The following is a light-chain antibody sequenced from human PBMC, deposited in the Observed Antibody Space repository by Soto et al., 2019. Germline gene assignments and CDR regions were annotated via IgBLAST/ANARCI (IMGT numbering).Light chain of an antibody. CDR2: EIS. J-gene: IGLJ1*01. CDR3: SSYTTSSTLDV. V-gene: IGLV2-14*01. CDR1: SSDVGGYNY. Sequence: QSALTQPASVSGSPGQSITISCTGASSDVGGYNYVSWYQQHPDKAPKLMIYEISNRPSGVSNRFSGSKSGNTASLTISGLQADDEADYYCSSYTTSSTLDVFGTGTKLTVL.